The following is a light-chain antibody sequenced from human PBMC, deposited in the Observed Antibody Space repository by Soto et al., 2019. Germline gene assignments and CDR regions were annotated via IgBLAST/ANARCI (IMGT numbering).Light chain of an antibody. CDR1: QGISSW. Sequence: DIQMTQSPSSVSASVGDRVTFTCRASQGISSWLAWYHQKPGKAPKLLIYAASTLQGAVPSRFSGRGSGTDFSLTISSLQPEDFATYYCQQTNIFPYTFGQGTKLEIK. J-gene: IGKJ2*01. CDR3: QQTNIFPYT. CDR2: AAS. V-gene: IGKV1D-12*01.